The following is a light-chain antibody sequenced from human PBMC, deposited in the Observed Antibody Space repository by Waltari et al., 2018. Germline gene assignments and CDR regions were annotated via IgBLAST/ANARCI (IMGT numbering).Light chain of an antibody. CDR2: DNN. J-gene: IGLJ2*01. V-gene: IGLV1-51*01. CDR1: SSNIGSKS. CDR3: GTWDGSLTAGV. Sequence: QSVLTQPPSVSAAPGQKVTISCSGSSSNIGSKSVSWYQQLPGTAPKLLIYDNNQRPSGIPDRFSGSRSGTSATLGITGLQTGDEADYYCGTWDGSLTAGVFGGGTKVTVL.